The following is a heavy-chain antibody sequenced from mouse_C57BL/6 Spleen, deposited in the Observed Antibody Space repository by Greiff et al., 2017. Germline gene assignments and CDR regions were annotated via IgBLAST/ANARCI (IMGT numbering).Heavy chain of an antibody. V-gene: IGHV1-69*01. D-gene: IGHD2-3*01. Sequence: VQLQQPGAELVMPGASVKLSCKASGYTFTSYWMHWVKQRPGQGLEWIGEIDPSDSYTNYNQKFKGKSTLTVDKSSSTAYMQLSSLTSEDSAVYYCARSVDGYYEGFAYWGQGTLVTVSA. J-gene: IGHJ3*01. CDR1: GYTFTSYW. CDR2: IDPSDSYT. CDR3: ARSVDGYYEGFAY.